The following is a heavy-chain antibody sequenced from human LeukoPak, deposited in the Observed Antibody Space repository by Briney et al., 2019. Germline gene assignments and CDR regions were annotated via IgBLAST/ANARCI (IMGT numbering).Heavy chain of an antibody. D-gene: IGHD6-13*01. V-gene: IGHV3-23*01. CDR3: AKTAGIPAAGIDY. CDR2: VSDSGAST. J-gene: IGHJ4*02. CDR1: TFTFSIFA. Sequence: QAGGSLRLSCAASTFTFSIFAMTWVRQAPGKGLEWVSAVSDSGASTYYADSVKGRFTISRDNSKNTLYLQMNSLRAEDTAVYYCAKTAGIPAAGIDYWGQGTLVTV.